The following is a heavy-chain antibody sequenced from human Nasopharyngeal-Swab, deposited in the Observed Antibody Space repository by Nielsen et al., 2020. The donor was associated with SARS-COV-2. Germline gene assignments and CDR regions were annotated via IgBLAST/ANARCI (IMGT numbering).Heavy chain of an antibody. J-gene: IGHJ4*02. Sequence: VRQAPGKGLEWVSSISSSSSTIYYADSVKGRFTISRDNAKNSLYLQMNSLRAEDTAVEEGERGRREGDKGNFDYWGQGTLVTVSS. CDR2: ISSSSSTI. V-gene: IGHV3-48*04. D-gene: IGHD1-26*01. CDR3: ERGRREGDKGNFDY.